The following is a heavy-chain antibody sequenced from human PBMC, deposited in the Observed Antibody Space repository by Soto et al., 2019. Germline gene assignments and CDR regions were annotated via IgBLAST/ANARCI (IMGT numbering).Heavy chain of an antibody. CDR1: GFTFSSYG. V-gene: IGHV3-30*18. Sequence: PGGSMRLSCAASGFTFSSYGMDWVRQEPGKGLEWVAVISYDGSNKYYADSVKGRFTISRDNSKNTLYLQMNSLRAEDTAVYYCAKDMTIRGGVERSYGMDVWGQGTTVTVSS. CDR3: AKDMTIRGGVERSYGMDV. J-gene: IGHJ6*02. CDR2: ISYDGSNK. D-gene: IGHD3-16*01.